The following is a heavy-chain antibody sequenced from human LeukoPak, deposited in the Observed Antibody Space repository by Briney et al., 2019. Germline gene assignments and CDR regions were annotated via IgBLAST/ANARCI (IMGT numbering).Heavy chain of an antibody. CDR3: ASTGYCSGGSCYSFGFDP. J-gene: IGHJ5*02. V-gene: IGHV1-18*01. CDR2: ISAYNGNT. CDR1: GYTFTSYG. Sequence: GASVKVSCKASGYTFTSYGISWVRQAPGQGLEWMGWISAYNGNTNYAQKLQGRVTMTTDTSTSTAYVELRSLRSDDTAVYYCASTGYCSGGSCYSFGFDPWGQGTLVTVSS. D-gene: IGHD2-15*01.